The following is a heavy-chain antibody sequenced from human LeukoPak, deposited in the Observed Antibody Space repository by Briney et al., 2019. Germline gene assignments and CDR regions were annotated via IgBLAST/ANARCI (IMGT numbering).Heavy chain of an antibody. CDR3: ARRAYCGGDCYSHYFDY. D-gene: IGHD2-21*02. Sequence: GESLKISCKGSGYSFTSYWIGWVRRMPGKGLEWMGIIYPGDSDTRYSPSFQGQVTISADKSISTAYLQWSSLKASDTAMYYCARRAYCGGDCYSHYFDYWGQGTLVTVSS. J-gene: IGHJ4*02. CDR2: IYPGDSDT. V-gene: IGHV5-51*01. CDR1: GYSFTSYW.